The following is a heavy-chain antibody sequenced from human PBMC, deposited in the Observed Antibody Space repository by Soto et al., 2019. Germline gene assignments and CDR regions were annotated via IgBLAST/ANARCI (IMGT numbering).Heavy chain of an antibody. CDR3: ASEAASDPSFYYHYMDV. CDR2: MNPKTGNT. CDR1: GYTFTNYN. V-gene: IGHV1-8*01. J-gene: IGHJ6*03. Sequence: QEQLVQSGAEVKKPGAPVKVSCKASGYTFTNYNIDWVRQATGQGLEWMGWMNPKTGNTGYAEKFQGRVTRTRNSSINAAFMELSGLRSEDTAVYYCASEAASDPSFYYHYMDVWGKGPTVTVSS. D-gene: IGHD6-25*01.